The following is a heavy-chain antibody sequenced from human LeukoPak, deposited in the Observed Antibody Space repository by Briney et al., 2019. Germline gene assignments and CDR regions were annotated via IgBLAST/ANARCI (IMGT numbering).Heavy chain of an antibody. CDR2: IYYSGST. Sequence: SETLSLTCTVSGGSISSSSYYWGWIRQPPGKGLEWIGSIYYSGSTYYNPSLKSRVTISVDTSKNQFSLKLSSVTAADTAVYYCARERVGWQQLVLDYWGQGTLVTVSS. J-gene: IGHJ4*02. CDR3: ARERVGWQQLVLDY. CDR1: GGSISSSSYY. D-gene: IGHD6-13*01. V-gene: IGHV4-39*07.